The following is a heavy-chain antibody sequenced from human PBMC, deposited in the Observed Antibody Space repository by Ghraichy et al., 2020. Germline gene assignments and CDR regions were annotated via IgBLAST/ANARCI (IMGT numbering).Heavy chain of an antibody. J-gene: IGHJ4*02. Sequence: GESLNISCAASGFTFSSHWMHWVRQAPGKGLEWVATIKQDGSEKHFLDSVKGRFTISRDNAKSSLDLQMNSLRVEDTAVYYCVRGAGYYFDYWCQGTLVTVSS. CDR3: VRGAGYYFDY. V-gene: IGHV3-7*02. D-gene: IGHD6-19*01. CDR2: IKQDGSEK. CDR1: GFTFSSHW.